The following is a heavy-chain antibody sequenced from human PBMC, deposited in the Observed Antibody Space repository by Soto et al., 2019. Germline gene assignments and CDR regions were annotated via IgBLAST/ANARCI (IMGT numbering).Heavy chain of an antibody. CDR2: IKSISDGETT. Sequence: LLVESGGGFVQPGGSLRLSCVASGFTFSHAWMDWVRQAPGKGLEWVGRIKSISDGETTNYAASVAGRFTISREDSKNTLFLHVNSLKTEDTGVYYCTRRIGVAGTYYFDYWGQGTLVTVSS. CDR1: GFTFSHAW. V-gene: IGHV3-15*07. D-gene: IGHD6-19*01. CDR3: TRRIGVAGTYYFDY. J-gene: IGHJ4*02.